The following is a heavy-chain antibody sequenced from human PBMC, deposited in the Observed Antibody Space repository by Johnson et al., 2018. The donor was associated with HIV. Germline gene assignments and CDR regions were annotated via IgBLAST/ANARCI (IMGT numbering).Heavy chain of an antibody. Sequence: VQLVESGGGVVRPGGSLRLSCAASGFTFDDYGMTWVRQAPGKGLEWVGRIKSETDGGTTDSAEPVKGRFTISRDDSKNTLYLQMSSLKIEDTSVYYCTTAIVIDAFEIWGQGTMVTVSS. CDR2: IKSETDGGTT. J-gene: IGHJ3*02. CDR3: TTAIVIDAFEI. CDR1: GFTFDDYG. D-gene: IGHD3-16*02. V-gene: IGHV3-15*01.